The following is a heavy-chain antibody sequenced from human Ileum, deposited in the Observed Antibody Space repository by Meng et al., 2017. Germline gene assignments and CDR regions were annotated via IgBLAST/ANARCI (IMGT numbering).Heavy chain of an antibody. D-gene: IGHD3-10*01. J-gene: IGHJ4*02. V-gene: IGHV4-4*02. CDR3: ARGVVSGSHYNTY. CDR1: CGAISSSIW. Sequence: QVQLQESGPGLVKPSVTLSPTCAVSCGAISSSIWWSWVRQPPEKGLEWIGEIHHSGTTNYSPSLKSRLTISVDKSKNQFSLKLQSVTAADTAVYFCARGVVSGSHYNTYWGQGILVTVSS. CDR2: IHHSGTT.